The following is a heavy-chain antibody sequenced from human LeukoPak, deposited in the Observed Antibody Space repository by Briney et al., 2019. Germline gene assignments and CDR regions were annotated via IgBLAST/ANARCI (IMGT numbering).Heavy chain of an antibody. CDR1: GYSFTAFY. CDR2: IHPRSGDT. V-gene: IGHV1-2*02. Sequence: ASVKVSCKASGYSFTAFYIHGVRQAPGQGLEWVGWIHPRSGDTRYAQKFHGRVTMARDTSISTASMDLSSLGSDDTAVYYCARDGEYGTGSYYRGSFDYWGQGILVTVSS. J-gene: IGHJ4*02. D-gene: IGHD3-10*01. CDR3: ARDGEYGTGSYYRGSFDY.